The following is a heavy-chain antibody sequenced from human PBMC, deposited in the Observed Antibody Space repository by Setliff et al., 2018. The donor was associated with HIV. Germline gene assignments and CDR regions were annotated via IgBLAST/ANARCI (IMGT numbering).Heavy chain of an antibody. V-gene: IGHV3-7*01. J-gene: IGHJ4*02. CDR3: TRGSTAGTSLNVRADS. CDR1: GFTFSSNW. Sequence: GGSLRLSCTASGFTFSSNWMGWVRQSPGKGLEWVANTKPDEGEKFYLDSVRGRFTISRDNAKNSLYLQMNSLRAEDTAVYYCTRGSTAGTSLNVRADSWGQGTLVTVSS. D-gene: IGHD6-13*01. CDR2: TKPDEGEK.